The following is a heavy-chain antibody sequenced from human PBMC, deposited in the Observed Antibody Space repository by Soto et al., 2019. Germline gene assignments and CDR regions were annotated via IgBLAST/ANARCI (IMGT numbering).Heavy chain of an antibody. Sequence: GGSLRLSCAASGVTFSSYGMHWVRQAPGKGLEWVGGIWYDGSNKYYADFVKGRFTISRDNSKNTLYLQMNSLSAEDTAVYYCAREYQDVDTAMGLDYWGQGTLVTVSS. D-gene: IGHD5-18*01. CDR3: AREYQDVDTAMGLDY. CDR1: GVTFSSYG. V-gene: IGHV3-33*01. J-gene: IGHJ4*02. CDR2: IWYDGSNK.